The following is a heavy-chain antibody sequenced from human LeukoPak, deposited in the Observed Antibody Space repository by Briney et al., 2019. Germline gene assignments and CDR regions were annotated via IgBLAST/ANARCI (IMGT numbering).Heavy chain of an antibody. J-gene: IGHJ4*02. CDR2: ITSNGGST. CDR3: AKDRDGYNGNFDY. D-gene: IGHD5-24*01. Sequence: PGGSLRLSCAASGFIFSKYAMHWVRQAPGKGLEYVSAITSNGGSTYYANSVKGRFAISRDNAKNSLYLQMNSLRAEDTALYYCAKDRDGYNGNFDYWGQGNLVTVSS. V-gene: IGHV3-64*01. CDR1: GFIFSKYA.